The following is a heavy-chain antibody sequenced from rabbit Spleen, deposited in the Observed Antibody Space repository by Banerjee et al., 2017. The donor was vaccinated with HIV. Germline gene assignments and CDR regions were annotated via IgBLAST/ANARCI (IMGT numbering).Heavy chain of an antibody. D-gene: IGHD8-1*01. J-gene: IGHJ6*01. CDR3: ARDSGTSFSSYGMDL. CDR1: GVSFSSNNY. V-gene: IGHV1S40*01. Sequence: QSLEESGGDLVKPGASLTLTCTASGVSFSSNNYMCWVRQAPGKGLEWIACIYAADSDITYYATWAKGRFTISKTSSTTVTLQMTSLTAADTATHFCARDSGTSFSSYGMDLWGPGTLVTVS. CDR2: IYAADSDIT.